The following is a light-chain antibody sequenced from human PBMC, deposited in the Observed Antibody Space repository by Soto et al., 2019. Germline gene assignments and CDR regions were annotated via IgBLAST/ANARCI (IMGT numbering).Light chain of an antibody. V-gene: IGLV2-23*01. J-gene: IGLJ2*01. CDR2: EGS. CDR1: SSDVGSYNL. Sequence: QSVLTQPASVSGSPGQSITISCTGTSSDVGSYNLVSWYQQHPGKAPKLMIYEGSKRPSGVSNRFSGSKSGNTASLTISGLQGEDEADYYCFSYAGSSTYVVFGGGTKLTVL. CDR3: FSYAGSSTYVV.